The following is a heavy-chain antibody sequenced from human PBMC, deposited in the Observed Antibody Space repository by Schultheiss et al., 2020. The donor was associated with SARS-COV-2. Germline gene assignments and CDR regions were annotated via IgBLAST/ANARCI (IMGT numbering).Heavy chain of an antibody. V-gene: IGHV4-34*01. CDR2: IYHSGST. Sequence: SQTLSLTCAVYGGSFSGYYWSWIRQPPGKGLEWIGEIYHSGSTNYNPSLKSRVTISVDKSRNQFSLKLSSVTAADTAVYYCARVLGYSISPVGAFDIWGQGTMVTVSS. CDR1: GGSFSGYY. J-gene: IGHJ3*02. CDR3: ARVLGYSISPVGAFDI. D-gene: IGHD6-13*01.